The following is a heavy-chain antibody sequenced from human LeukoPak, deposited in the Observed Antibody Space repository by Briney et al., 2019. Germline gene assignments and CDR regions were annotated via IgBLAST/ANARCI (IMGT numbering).Heavy chain of an antibody. CDR2: ISGSGGST. V-gene: IGHV3-23*01. D-gene: IGHD2-21*02. CDR1: GFTFSSYA. CDR3: AREGLVVVTAIIYYYYGMDV. Sequence: GGSLRLSCAASGFTFSSYAMSWVRQAPGKGLEWVSAISGSGGSTYYADSVKGRFTISRDNAKNSLYLQMNSLRDEDTAVYYCAREGLVVVTAIIYYYYGMDVWGQGTTVTVSS. J-gene: IGHJ6*02.